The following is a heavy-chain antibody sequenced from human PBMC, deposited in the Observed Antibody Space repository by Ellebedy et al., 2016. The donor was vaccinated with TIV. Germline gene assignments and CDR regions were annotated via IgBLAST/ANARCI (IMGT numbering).Heavy chain of an antibody. CDR2: ITGSVDTT. CDR1: GFTFSSYG. J-gene: IGHJ4*02. Sequence: PGGSLRLSCAASGFTFSSYGMHCVRQAPGKGMEWVSGITGSVDTTYYADSVKGRFSISRDNSKNTLYLQMNSLRAEATAVYYCAGAIHHDSSSGTPLDYWGQGTLVTVSS. V-gene: IGHV3-23*01. D-gene: IGHD3-10*01. CDR3: AGAIHHDSSSGTPLDY.